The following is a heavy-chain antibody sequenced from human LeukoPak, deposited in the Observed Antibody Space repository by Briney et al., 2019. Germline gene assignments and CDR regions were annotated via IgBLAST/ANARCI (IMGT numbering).Heavy chain of an antibody. D-gene: IGHD3-22*01. CDR1: GASVNSNC. J-gene: IGHJ5*02. V-gene: IGHV4-59*02. Sequence: SGTLSLTCSVSGASVNSNCWNWIRQPPGKGVEWIGHIYYSGRTNYTPSLRRRVTIAVDSAKTQFSLKLNSVTSADTAVYYCARDRDYDDNSEGWFDPWGQGTLVTVSS. CDR3: ARDRDYDDNSEGWFDP. CDR2: IYYSGRT.